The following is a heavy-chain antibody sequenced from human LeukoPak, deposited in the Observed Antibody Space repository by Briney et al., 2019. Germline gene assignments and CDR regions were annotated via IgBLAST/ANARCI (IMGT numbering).Heavy chain of an antibody. CDR1: GGSISSYY. J-gene: IGHJ6*02. V-gene: IGHV4-4*07. CDR2: VYTSGST. CDR3: ASDGVGYYYYGMDV. D-gene: IGHD1-26*01. Sequence: SETLSLTCTVSGGSISSYYWSWIRQPAGKGLEWIGRVYTSGSTNYNPSLKSRVTMSVDTSKNQFSLKLSSVTAADTAVYYCASDGVGYYYYGMDVWGQGTTVTVSS.